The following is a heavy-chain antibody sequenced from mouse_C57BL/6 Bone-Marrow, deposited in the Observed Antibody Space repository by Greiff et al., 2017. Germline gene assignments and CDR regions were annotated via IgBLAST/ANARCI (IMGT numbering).Heavy chain of an antibody. Sequence: VQLQQSGAELARPGASVKLSCKASGYTFTSYGISWVKQRTGQGLGWIGEIYPRSGNTYYNEKFKGKATLTADKSSSTAYMELRSLTSEDSAVYFCARHWGDYWGQGTTLTVSS. CDR1: GYTFTSYG. V-gene: IGHV1-81*01. J-gene: IGHJ2*01. CDR2: IYPRSGNT. CDR3: ARHWGDY. D-gene: IGHD4-1*01.